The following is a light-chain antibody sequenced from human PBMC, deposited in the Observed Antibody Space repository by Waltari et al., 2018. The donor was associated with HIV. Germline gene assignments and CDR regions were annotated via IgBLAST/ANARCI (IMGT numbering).Light chain of an antibody. CDR3: SSYAPTNKFYVL. V-gene: IGLV2-8*01. CDR1: SRDIGGYNY. J-gene: IGLJ2*01. CDR2: EVT. Sequence: QSALTQPPSTSGSPGQSVTMSCTGTSRDIGGYNYVSWHQQHPGKAPKLIMTEVTNRPSGVPDRFSGSKSGNTASLTVSGLQAEDEAHYYCSSYAPTNKFYVLFGGGTTLTVL.